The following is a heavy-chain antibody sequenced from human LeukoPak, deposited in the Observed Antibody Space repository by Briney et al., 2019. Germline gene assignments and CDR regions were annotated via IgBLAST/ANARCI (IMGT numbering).Heavy chain of an antibody. CDR1: GFTFSRYW. V-gene: IGHV3-9*01. J-gene: IGHJ3*02. Sequence: GESLRLSCAASGFTFSRYWIHWVRQAPGKGLEWVSGISWNSGSIGYADSVKGRFTISRDNAKNSLYLQMNSLRAEDTALYYCAKTLFGELFLDAFDIWGQGTMVTVSS. CDR3: AKTLFGELFLDAFDI. D-gene: IGHD3-10*01. CDR2: ISWNSGSI.